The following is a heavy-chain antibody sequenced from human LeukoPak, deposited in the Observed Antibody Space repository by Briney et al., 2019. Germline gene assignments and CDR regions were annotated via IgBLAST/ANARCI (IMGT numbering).Heavy chain of an antibody. D-gene: IGHD2-2*02. CDR3: ARGGYCSSTSCYSIGIDY. J-gene: IGHJ4*02. Sequence: GASVKVSCKASGYTFTGYYMHWVRQAPGQGLEWMGWINPNSGGTNYAQTFQGRVTMTRDTSISTAYMELSRLRSDDTAVYYCARGGYCSSTSCYSIGIDYWGQGTLVTVSS. CDR2: INPNSGGT. V-gene: IGHV1-2*02. CDR1: GYTFTGYY.